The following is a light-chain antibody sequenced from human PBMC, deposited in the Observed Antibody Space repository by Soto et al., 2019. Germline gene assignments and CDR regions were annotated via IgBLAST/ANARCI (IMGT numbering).Light chain of an antibody. J-gene: IGLJ2*01. CDR1: SSDVGGYNY. V-gene: IGLV2-14*01. CDR2: DVS. CDR3: SSYTSSSTLVV. Sequence: QSALTQPASVSGSPGQSITISCTGTSSDVGGYNYVFWYQQHPGEAPKLMIYDVSNRPSGVSNRFSGSKSGNTASLTISGLQAEDEADYYCSSYTSSSTLVVFGGGTKVTV.